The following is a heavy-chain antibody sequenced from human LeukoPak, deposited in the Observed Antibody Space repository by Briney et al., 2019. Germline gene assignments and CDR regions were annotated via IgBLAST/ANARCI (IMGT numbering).Heavy chain of an antibody. Sequence: GGSLRLSCAASGFTFSSYWMSWVRQAPGKGLGWVANIKQDGSEKYYVDSVKGRFTISRDSAKNSLYLQMNSLRAEDTAVYYCARDSYGGTQDYWGQGTLVTVSS. J-gene: IGHJ4*02. D-gene: IGHD4-23*01. V-gene: IGHV3-7*01. CDR2: IKQDGSEK. CDR3: ARDSYGGTQDY. CDR1: GFTFSSYW.